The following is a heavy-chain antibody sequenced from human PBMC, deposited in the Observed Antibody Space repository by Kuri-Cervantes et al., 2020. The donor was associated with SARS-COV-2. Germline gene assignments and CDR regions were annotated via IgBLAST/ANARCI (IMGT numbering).Heavy chain of an antibody. CDR2: ISAGGDGA. D-gene: IGHD2-2*01. CDR1: GFTFRNYA. CDR3: AKGLLLYQLLLDS. J-gene: IGHJ4*02. Sequence: GESLKISCAASGFTFRNYAMSWVRQAPGKGLEYVSSISAGGDGAYYVDSVKGRFTISRDNSKNTVYLQMNSLRVEDTAIYFCAKGLLLYQLLLDSWGQGTLVTVSS. V-gene: IGHV3-23*01.